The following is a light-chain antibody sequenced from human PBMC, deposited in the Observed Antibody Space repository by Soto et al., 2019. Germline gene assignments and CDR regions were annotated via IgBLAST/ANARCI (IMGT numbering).Light chain of an antibody. J-gene: IGLJ2*01. CDR3: CSYAGRYTLVV. CDR1: TSDVGDYNY. CDR2: AVT. Sequence: QSVLTQPRSVSGSPGQAVTISCTGTTSDVGDYNYVSWYQQHPGKAPKLIIYAVTKRPSGVPDRFSGSKSGNTASLTISGLQAQDEADYYCCSYAGRYTLVVFGGGTQLTVL. V-gene: IGLV2-11*01.